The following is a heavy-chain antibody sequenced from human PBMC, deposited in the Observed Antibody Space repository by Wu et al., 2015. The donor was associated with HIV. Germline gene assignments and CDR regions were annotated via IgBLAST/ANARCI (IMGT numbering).Heavy chain of an antibody. CDR1: GGSFSGYY. Sequence: QVQLQQWGAGLLKPSETLSLTCAVYGGSFSGYYWSWIRQPPGKGLEWIGEINHSGSTNYNPSLKSRVTISVDTSKNQFSLKLSSVTAADTAVYYCARDPLWFGETFDYWGQGTLVTVSS. CDR3: ARDPLWFGETFDY. V-gene: IGHV4-34*01. CDR2: INHSGST. D-gene: IGHD3-10*01. J-gene: IGHJ4*02.